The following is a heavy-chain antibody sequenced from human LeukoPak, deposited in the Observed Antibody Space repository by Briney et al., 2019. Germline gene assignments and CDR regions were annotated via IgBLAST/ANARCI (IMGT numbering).Heavy chain of an antibody. CDR2: IGTAGDT. CDR1: GFTFSVYD. J-gene: IGHJ6*02. Sequence: GGSLRLSCAASGFTFSVYDMHWVRQATGKGLEWVSAIGTAGDTYYPDSVKGRFTISRENSKNSLYLQMNSLRAEDTAVYYCARSGYDYLHYYYGMDVWGQGTTVTVSS. V-gene: IGHV3-13*01. CDR3: ARSGYDYLHYYYGMDV. D-gene: IGHD5-12*01.